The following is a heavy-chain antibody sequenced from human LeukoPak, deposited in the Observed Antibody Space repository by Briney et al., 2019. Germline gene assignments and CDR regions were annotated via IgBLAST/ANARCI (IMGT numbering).Heavy chain of an antibody. D-gene: IGHD1-1*01. Sequence: GGSLRLSCAASGFTFSSYEMNWVRQAPGKGLEWVAYISSSGSTIYYADSVKGRFTISRDNAKNSLYLQMNSLRAEDTAVYYCAREPGVQRNPLGDVWGEGNTVTVSS. V-gene: IGHV3-48*03. CDR3: AREPGVQRNPLGDV. J-gene: IGHJ6*04. CDR2: ISSSGSTI. CDR1: GFTFSSYE.